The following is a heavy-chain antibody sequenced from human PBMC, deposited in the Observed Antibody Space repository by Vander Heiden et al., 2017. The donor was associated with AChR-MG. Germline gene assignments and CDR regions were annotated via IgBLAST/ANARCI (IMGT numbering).Heavy chain of an antibody. CDR2: IIPIVGTA. CDR1: GGTFSSYA. V-gene: IGHV1-69*01. Sequence: QVQLVQSGAEVKKPGSSVKVSCQASGGTFSSYAISWVRQAPGQGLGWMGGIIPIVGTANYAQKFQGRVTITADESTSTAYMELSSLRSEDTAVYYCASSYCTGGVCYLFDYWGQGTLVTVSS. J-gene: IGHJ4*02. D-gene: IGHD2-8*02. CDR3: ASSYCTGGVCYLFDY.